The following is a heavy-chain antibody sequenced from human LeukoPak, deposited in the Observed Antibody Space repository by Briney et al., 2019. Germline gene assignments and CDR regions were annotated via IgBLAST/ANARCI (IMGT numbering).Heavy chain of an antibody. CDR3: TRHGSGSYSFDY. CDR2: IRSKANSYAT. CDR1: GFTFSGSA. J-gene: IGHJ4*02. D-gene: IGHD1-26*01. Sequence: GGSLILSCAASGFTFSGSAMHWVRQASGKGLEWVGRIRSKANSYATAYAASVKGRFTISRDDSKNTAYLQMNSLKTEDTAVYYCTRHGSGSYSFDYWGQGTLVTVSS. V-gene: IGHV3-73*01.